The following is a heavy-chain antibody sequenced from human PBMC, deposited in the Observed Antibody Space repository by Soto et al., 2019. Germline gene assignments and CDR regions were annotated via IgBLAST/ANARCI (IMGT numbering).Heavy chain of an antibody. CDR1: GFSFSNFG. V-gene: IGHV3-33*01. Sequence: PGGSLRLSCAGSGFSFSNFGIHWIRQAPGKGLEWVAVIWYDGSNKYYGDSVKGRFSISRDNSKNTVDLQMDSLTVEDTAVYYCGRAGCGRGGGCYPGRVFNIGGPGKMVTVPS. CDR3: GRAGCGRGGGCYPGRVFNI. CDR2: IWYDGSNK. D-gene: IGHD2-15*01. J-gene: IGHJ3*02.